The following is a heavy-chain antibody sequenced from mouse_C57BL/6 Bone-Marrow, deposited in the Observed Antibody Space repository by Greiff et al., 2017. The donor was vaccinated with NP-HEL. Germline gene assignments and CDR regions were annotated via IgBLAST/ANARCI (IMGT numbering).Heavy chain of an antibody. CDR1: GFTFTDYY. CDR2: VYPYNGGT. D-gene: IGHD3-3*01. V-gene: IGHV1-36*01. CDR3: ARWRDAGDYYYAMDY. Sequence: EVQLQQSGPVLVKPGPSVKISCKASGFTFTDYYMHWVKQSHGKSLEWIGLVYPYNGGTSYNQKFKGKATLTVDTSYSTAYMELNSLTSEDSAVYYGARWRDAGDYYYAMDYWGQGTSVTVSS. J-gene: IGHJ4*01.